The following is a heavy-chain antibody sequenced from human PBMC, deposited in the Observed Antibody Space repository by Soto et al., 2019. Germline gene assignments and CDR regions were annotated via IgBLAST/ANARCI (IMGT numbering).Heavy chain of an antibody. Sequence: QITLKESGPTLVKPTQTLTLTCTFSGFSLSTSGVGVGWIRQPPGKALEWLALIYWDDDKRYSPSLTSRLTITKDTTKNQEVLTMTNMDPVDTATYYCAHVLVVVANYGMDVWGKGTTVTVSS. V-gene: IGHV2-5*02. CDR1: GFSLSTSGVG. CDR2: IYWDDDK. CDR3: AHVLVVVANYGMDV. D-gene: IGHD2-15*01. J-gene: IGHJ6*04.